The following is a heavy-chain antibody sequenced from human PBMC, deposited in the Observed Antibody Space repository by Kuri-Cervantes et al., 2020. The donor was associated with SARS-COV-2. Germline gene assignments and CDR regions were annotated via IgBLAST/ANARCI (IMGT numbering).Heavy chain of an antibody. Sequence: GESLKISCAASGFTFSNYAMSWVRQAPGKGLEWVSGLGGSGDVTYYADSVKGRFTISRDNSKNTLYLQMNSLRAEDTAVYYCARDAYSSSWYYYYYGMDVWGQGTTVTVSS. CDR2: LGGSGDVT. CDR1: GFTFSNYA. CDR3: ARDAYSSSWYYYYYGMDV. D-gene: IGHD6-13*01. V-gene: IGHV3-23*01. J-gene: IGHJ6*02.